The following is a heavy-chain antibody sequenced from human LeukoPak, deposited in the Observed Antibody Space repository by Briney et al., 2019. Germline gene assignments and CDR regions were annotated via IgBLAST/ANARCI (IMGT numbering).Heavy chain of an antibody. CDR2: IIPIFGTA. J-gene: IGHJ4*02. D-gene: IGHD1-14*01. CDR3: ASSTGLRYYFDY. CDR1: GGTFSSYA. V-gene: IGHV1-69*13. Sequence: ASVKVSCTASGGTFSSYAISWVRQAPGQGLEWMGGIIPIFGTANYAQKFQGRVTITADESTSTAYMELSSLRSEDTAVYYCASSTGLRYYFDYWGQGTLVTVSS.